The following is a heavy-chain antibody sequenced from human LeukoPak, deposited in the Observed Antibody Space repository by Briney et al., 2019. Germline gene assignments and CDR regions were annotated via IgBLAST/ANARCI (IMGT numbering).Heavy chain of an antibody. CDR2: INHSGST. D-gene: IGHD2-15*01. Sequence: SETLSLTCAVYGGSFSGYYWSWIRQPPGKGLEWIGEINHSGSTNYNPSLKSRVTISVDTSKNQFSLKLSSVTAADTAVYYCARNPGGGLIDYWGQGTLVTVSS. CDR3: ARNPGGGLIDY. J-gene: IGHJ4*02. CDR1: GGSFSGYY. V-gene: IGHV4-34*01.